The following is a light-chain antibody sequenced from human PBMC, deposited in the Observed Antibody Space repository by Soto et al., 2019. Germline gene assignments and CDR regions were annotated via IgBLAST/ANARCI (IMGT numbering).Light chain of an antibody. CDR1: QSVSSY. CDR3: QQYGSSPRLT. CDR2: DAS. J-gene: IGKJ4*01. V-gene: IGKV3-20*01. Sequence: EIVLTQSPATLSLSPGERATLSCRASQSVSSYLAWYQQKPGQAPRLLIYDASNRATGIPARFSGSGSGTDFTLTISRLEPEDFAVYYCQQYGSSPRLTFGGGTKVDI.